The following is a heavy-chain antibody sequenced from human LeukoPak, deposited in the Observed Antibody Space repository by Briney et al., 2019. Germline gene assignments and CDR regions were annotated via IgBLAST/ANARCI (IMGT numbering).Heavy chain of an antibody. V-gene: IGHV4-4*07. CDR1: GGSISTYC. J-gene: IGHJ4*02. Sequence: SETLSLTCTVSGGSISTYCWSWIRQPAGKGLEWIGRIYIGGRTNYNPSLQSRVTMSVDTSRNQFSLKLRSVTAADTAVYYCAREASDTAMATYYFDYWGQGTLVTVSS. CDR3: AREASDTAMATYYFDY. CDR2: IYIGGRT. D-gene: IGHD5-18*01.